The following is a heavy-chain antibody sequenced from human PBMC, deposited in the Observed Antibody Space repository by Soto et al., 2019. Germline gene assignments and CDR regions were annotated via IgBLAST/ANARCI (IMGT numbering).Heavy chain of an antibody. CDR2: IYYSGST. J-gene: IGHJ4*02. V-gene: IGHV4-59*01. CDR1: GGSISSYY. D-gene: IGHD1-1*01. Sequence: KPSETLSLTCTVSGGSISSYYWSWIRQPPGKGLEWIGYIYYSGSTNYNPSLKSRVSMSVDMSTKQFSLRLFSVTAADTAVYYCSRIQRLALVLDYWCQGTLVTVSS. CDR3: SRIQRLALVLDY.